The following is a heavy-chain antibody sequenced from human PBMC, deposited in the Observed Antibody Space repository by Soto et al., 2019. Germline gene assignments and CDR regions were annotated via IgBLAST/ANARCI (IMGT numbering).Heavy chain of an antibody. CDR2: IYNSGST. V-gene: IGHV4-4*07. J-gene: IGHJ3*02. D-gene: IGHD2-2*01. CDR1: GGSLSGYY. CDR3: ARGSDAYGFDI. Sequence: QVHLQESGPGLVKPSETLSLSCTVSGGSLSGYYWSWIRQPAGKGLEFIGRIYNSGSTNYNSSLKSRVTMSKDTSETQFSLRLTSMTPADTAVYYCARGSDAYGFDIWGQGTMVTVAS.